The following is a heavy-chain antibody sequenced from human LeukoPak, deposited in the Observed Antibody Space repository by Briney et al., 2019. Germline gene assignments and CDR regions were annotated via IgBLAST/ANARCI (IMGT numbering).Heavy chain of an antibody. D-gene: IGHD3-10*01. Sequence: GGSPRLSCAASGFSFSTSWMHWVRQAPGKGLVWVSRINSDGSSISYADSVKGRFTISRDNAKNTLYLQMNSLRAEDTAVYYCARDQNGDLGDYWGQGTLVTVSS. CDR1: GFSFSTSW. CDR3: ARDQNGDLGDY. J-gene: IGHJ4*02. V-gene: IGHV3-74*01. CDR2: INSDGSSI.